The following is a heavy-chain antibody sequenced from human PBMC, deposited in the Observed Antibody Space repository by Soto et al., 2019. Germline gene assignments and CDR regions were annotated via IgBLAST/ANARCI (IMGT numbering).Heavy chain of an antibody. D-gene: IGHD3-22*01. CDR1: GFSLSTSGEG. CDR2: IYWDDNK. Sequence: FRATLVNPTQTLTLTCSFSGFSLSTSGEGVGWIRQPPGKALEWLALIYWDDNKRYSPSLKSRLTITKDTSKNQVVLTMTNMDPVDTATYYCAHSLIGYYYDSSGSNWFDPWGQGTLVTVSS. J-gene: IGHJ5*02. V-gene: IGHV2-5*02. CDR3: AHSLIGYYYDSSGSNWFDP.